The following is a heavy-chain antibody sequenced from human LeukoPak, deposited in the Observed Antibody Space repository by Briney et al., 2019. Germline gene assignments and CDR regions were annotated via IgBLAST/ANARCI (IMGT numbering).Heavy chain of an antibody. D-gene: IGHD6-13*01. CDR1: GFTFSSYE. CDR3: ARLGQQLIGH. J-gene: IGHJ4*02. Sequence: GGSLRLSCAASGFTFSSYEMNWVRQAPGKGLEWVSYISSSGSTIYYADSVKGRFTISRDNAKNSLYPQMNSLRAEDTAVYYCARLGQQLIGHWGQGTLVTVSS. V-gene: IGHV3-48*03. CDR2: ISSSGSTI.